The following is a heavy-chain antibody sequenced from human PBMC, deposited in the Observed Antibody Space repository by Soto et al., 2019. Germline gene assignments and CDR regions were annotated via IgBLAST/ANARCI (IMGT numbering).Heavy chain of an antibody. Sequence: QVQLVQSGAEVKKPGASVKVSCKASGYTFTSYAMHWVRQAPGQRLEWMGWINAGNGNTKYSQKFQGRVTITRDTSASTAYMELSSLRSEDTAVYYCARAPIVVVITHRPTNWFDPWGQGTLVTVSS. V-gene: IGHV1-3*01. D-gene: IGHD3-22*01. CDR3: ARAPIVVVITHRPTNWFDP. CDR1: GYTFTSYA. CDR2: INAGNGNT. J-gene: IGHJ5*02.